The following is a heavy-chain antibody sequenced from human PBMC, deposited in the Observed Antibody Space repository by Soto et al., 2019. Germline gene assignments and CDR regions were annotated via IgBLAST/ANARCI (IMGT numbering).Heavy chain of an antibody. CDR2: ISAGGGNT. D-gene: IGHD6-13*01. J-gene: IGHJ4*02. CDR3: ANSHSSSWFFN. V-gene: IGHV3-23*01. Sequence: PGGSLRLSCAASGFTFSSHAMSWVRQAPGKGLEWVSGISAGGGNTYYADSVRGRFTISRDNSKNTLYVQMNSLRAEDTAVYYCANSHSSSWFFNWGQGTLVTVSS. CDR1: GFTFSSHA.